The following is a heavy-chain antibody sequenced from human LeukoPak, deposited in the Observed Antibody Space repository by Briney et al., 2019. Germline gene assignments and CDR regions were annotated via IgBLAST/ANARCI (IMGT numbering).Heavy chain of an antibody. CDR2: LYGDGTT. V-gene: IGHV3-66*01. D-gene: IGHD2-2*01. CDR3: ARARDAYIHGLEY. J-gene: IGHJ4*02. Sequence: GGSLRLSCAASGFTVSSNYMSWVRQAPGKGLEWVSVLYGDGTTYYADSVKGRFTISRDNSKNTLFLQMNSLRAEDTAVYYCARARDAYIHGLEYWGQGTLVTVSS. CDR1: GFTVSSNY.